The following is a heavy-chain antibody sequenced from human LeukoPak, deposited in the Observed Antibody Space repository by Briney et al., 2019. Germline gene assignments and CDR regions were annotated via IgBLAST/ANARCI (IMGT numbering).Heavy chain of an antibody. CDR2: IYHSGST. CDR3: ARGPPPRYCSSTSCYYFDY. D-gene: IGHD2-2*01. V-gene: IGHV4-38-2*02. J-gene: IGHJ4*02. Sequence: SETLSLTCTVSGYSISSGYYWGWIRQPPGKGLEWIGSIYHSGSTYYNPSLKSRVTISVDTSKNQFSLKLSSVTAADTAVYYCARGPPPRYCSSTSCYYFDYWGQGTLVTVSS. CDR1: GYSISSGYY.